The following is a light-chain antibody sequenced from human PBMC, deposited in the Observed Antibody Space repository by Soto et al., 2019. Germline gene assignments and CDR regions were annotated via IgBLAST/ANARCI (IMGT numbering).Light chain of an antibody. J-gene: IGLJ1*01. CDR1: YSDVGAFNF. CDR3: NSYTTSRTYV. V-gene: IGLV2-14*01. Sequence: VLTQPASVSGSPGQSITISCTGTYSDVGAFNFVTWYQQHPGKAPKLIICNVSERPSGVSNRFSGSKSGNTASLTIAGLQAEDEADYYCNSYTTSRTYVFGTGTRSPS. CDR2: NVS.